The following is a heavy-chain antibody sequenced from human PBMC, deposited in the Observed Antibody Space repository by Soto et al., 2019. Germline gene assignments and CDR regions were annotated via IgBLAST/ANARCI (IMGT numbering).Heavy chain of an antibody. J-gene: IGHJ6*02. CDR1: GGTFSSYA. CDR3: ARSRWDCSGGSCSGYYYYYGMDV. Sequence: QVQLVQSGAEVKKPGSSVKVSCKASGGTFSSYAISWVRQAPGQGLEWMGGIIPIFGTANYAQKFQGRVTITADESTSTAYMELSSLRSEDTAVYYCARSRWDCSGGSCSGYYYYYGMDVWGQGTTVTVSS. CDR2: IIPIFGTA. V-gene: IGHV1-69*01. D-gene: IGHD2-15*01.